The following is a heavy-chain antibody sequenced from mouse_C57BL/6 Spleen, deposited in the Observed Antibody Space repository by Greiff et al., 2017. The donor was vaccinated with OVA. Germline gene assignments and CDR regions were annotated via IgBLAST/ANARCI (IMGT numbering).Heavy chain of an antibody. V-gene: IGHV2-2*01. D-gene: IGHD2-5*01. CDR2: IWSGGST. J-gene: IGHJ3*01. CDR1: GFSLTSYG. Sequence: QVQLQQSGPGLVQPSQSLSITCTASGFSLTSYGVHWVRQSPGKGLEWLGVIWSGGSTDYNAAFISSLSISKDKSKSQVFFKMNSLQADDTAIYYCARERDYSNSWFAYWGQGTLVTVSA. CDR3: ARERDYSNSWFAY.